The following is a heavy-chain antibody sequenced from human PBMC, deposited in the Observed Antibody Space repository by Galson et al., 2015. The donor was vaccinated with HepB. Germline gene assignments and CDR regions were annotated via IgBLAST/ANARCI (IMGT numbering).Heavy chain of an antibody. CDR2: ITCGGSNT. CDR3: AKSKCGYSYGLDY. J-gene: IGHJ4*02. Sequence: SLRLSCAASGFTFSSYAMHWVRQAPGKGLEWVAAITCGGSNTYYADSVKGRFTISGDNSKNTLYLQMNSLRAEDTAVYYCAKSKCGYSYGLDYWGQGTLVTVSS. D-gene: IGHD5-18*01. CDR1: GFTFSSYA. V-gene: IGHV3-23*01.